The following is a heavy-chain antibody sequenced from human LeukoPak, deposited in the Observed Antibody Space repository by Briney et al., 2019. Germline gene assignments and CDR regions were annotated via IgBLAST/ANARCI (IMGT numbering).Heavy chain of an antibody. Sequence: GGSLRLSCEASGFTFGNYATNWVRQAPGKGLEWVSTISGTGSSTYYADSAKGRFTISRDNSKDTLFLQLNSMTAADTAMYFCAKASVAIPQYCNSWGQGTLVTVSS. J-gene: IGHJ5*02. CDR2: ISGTGSST. CDR3: AKASVAIPQYCNS. D-gene: IGHD2-2*02. V-gene: IGHV3-23*01. CDR1: GFTFGNYA.